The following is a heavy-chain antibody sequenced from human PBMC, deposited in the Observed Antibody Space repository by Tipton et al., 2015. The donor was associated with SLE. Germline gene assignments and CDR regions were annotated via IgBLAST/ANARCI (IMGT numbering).Heavy chain of an antibody. CDR3: AREERIAAAGRLYYYYAMDV. D-gene: IGHD6-13*01. Sequence: TLSLTCTVSGASISDYYWTWIRQFPGKGLEWIGYIDYSGSTNYNPPLKSRLTISGDTSKNQFSLHLTSVTAADTAIYYCAREERIAAAGRLYYYYAMDVWGQGTTVTVSS. CDR1: GASISDYY. J-gene: IGHJ6*02. CDR2: IDYSGST. V-gene: IGHV4-59*01.